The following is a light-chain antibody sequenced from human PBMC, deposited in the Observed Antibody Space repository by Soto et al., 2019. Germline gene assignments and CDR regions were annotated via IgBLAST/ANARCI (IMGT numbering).Light chain of an antibody. CDR2: DAS. CDR3: QQRSNWPLT. V-gene: IGKV3-11*01. CDR1: QSVSSY. J-gene: IGKJ4*01. Sequence: EIVLTQSPATLSLSPGERATLSCRASQSVSSYLAWYQQKPGQAPRLLIYDASNRATGIPARFSGSGSGTDFTLTISSLEPADFAVYYCQQRSNWPLTFGGATNVEIK.